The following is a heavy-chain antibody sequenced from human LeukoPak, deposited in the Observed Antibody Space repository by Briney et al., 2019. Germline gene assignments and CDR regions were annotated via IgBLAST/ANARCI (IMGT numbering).Heavy chain of an antibody. CDR2: ISGSGSTI. Sequence: GGSLRLSCAASGFTFSSYAMSWVRQAPGKGLEWVSAISGSGSTIYYADSVKGRFTISRDNAKNSLYLQMNSLRAEDTAVYYCAPLIVVVTATLDDAFDIWGQGTMVTVSS. V-gene: IGHV3-23*01. CDR3: APLIVVVTATLDDAFDI. CDR1: GFTFSSYA. D-gene: IGHD2-21*02. J-gene: IGHJ3*02.